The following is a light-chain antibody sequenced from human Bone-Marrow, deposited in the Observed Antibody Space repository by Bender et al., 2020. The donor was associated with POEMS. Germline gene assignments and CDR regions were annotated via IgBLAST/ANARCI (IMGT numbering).Light chain of an antibody. Sequence: SYVLTQPPSVSVALGQTARITCGGNNIGTKSVHWYQQKPGQAPVRVVYDDSDRPSGFPDRFSGSNSGNTATLTLSRVEAGDEADYYCQVWDTGNDHYVFGSGTKVTVL. CDR1: NIGTKS. J-gene: IGLJ1*01. CDR2: DDS. V-gene: IGLV3-21*02. CDR3: QVWDTGNDHYV.